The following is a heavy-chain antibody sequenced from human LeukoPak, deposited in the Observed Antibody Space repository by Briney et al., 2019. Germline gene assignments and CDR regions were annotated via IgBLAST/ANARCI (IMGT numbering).Heavy chain of an antibody. D-gene: IGHD3-9*01. V-gene: IGHV4-4*07. CDR1: GGSLNNYY. CDR3: ARWDPSFDAFSDAFDI. J-gene: IGHJ3*02. CDR2: IEPSGTN. Sequence: SETLSLTCTVSGGSLNNYYWTWIRQPAGKGLEWIGRIEPSGTNDHNPSLKSRVTMSINMSKNQFSLKLISVTAADTAVYYCARWDPSFDAFSDAFDIWGQGTMVTVSS.